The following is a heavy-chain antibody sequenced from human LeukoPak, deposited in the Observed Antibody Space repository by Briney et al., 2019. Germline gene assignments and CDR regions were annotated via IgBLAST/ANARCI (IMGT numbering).Heavy chain of an antibody. Sequence: GGSLRLSCAASGFTFDDYAMHWVRQAPGKGLEWVSGISWNSGSIGYADSVKGPFTISRDNAKNSLYLQMNSLRAEDTALYYCAKDIVVIAAAGTGGFDIWGQGTMVTVSS. D-gene: IGHD6-13*01. J-gene: IGHJ3*02. CDR2: ISWNSGSI. CDR1: GFTFDDYA. CDR3: AKDIVVIAAAGTGGFDI. V-gene: IGHV3-9*01.